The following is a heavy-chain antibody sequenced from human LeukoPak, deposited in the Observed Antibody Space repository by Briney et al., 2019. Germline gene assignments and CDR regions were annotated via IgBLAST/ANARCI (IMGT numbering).Heavy chain of an antibody. CDR2: IIGSGDSK. V-gene: IGHV3-23*01. Sequence: PGGSLRLSCAASGFTFSIHAMTWVRQAPGQGLEWLLGIIGSGDSKNYADLAKGRLTISRDNSMNTLSLQMNSLRADDTAISYCSKDYYDSARRHHFFDFWGQGTMVTVFS. CDR3: SKDYYDSARRHHFFDF. J-gene: IGHJ3*01. D-gene: IGHD3-22*01. CDR1: GFTFSIHA.